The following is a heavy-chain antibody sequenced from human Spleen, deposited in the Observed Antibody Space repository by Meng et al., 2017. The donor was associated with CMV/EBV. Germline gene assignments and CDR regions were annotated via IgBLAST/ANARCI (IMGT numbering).Heavy chain of an antibody. CDR3: ASLRSPRSSVD. Sequence: SCKPSGGARSSAVNWVRQVPGQGLEWMGGIITAFQTTSFAQKFQGRVTFTTDESSTTAHMELSSLTSEDTAMYYCASLRSPRSSVDWGQGALVTVSS. V-gene: IGHV1-69*05. CDR1: GGARSSA. D-gene: IGHD5/OR15-5a*01. CDR2: IITAFQTT. J-gene: IGHJ4*02.